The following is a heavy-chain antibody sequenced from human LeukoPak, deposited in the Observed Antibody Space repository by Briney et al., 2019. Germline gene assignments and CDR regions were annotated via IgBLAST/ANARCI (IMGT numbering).Heavy chain of an antibody. CDR2: ISGSGDDT. Sequence: GGSLRLSCAASGFTFSSYAMSWVRQAPGKGLEWVSAISGSGDDTYYADSVKGRYTTSRDISKNTLYLQMNSQRAEDTAVYYCAKARNEVVTYDAFDIWGQGTMVTVSS. CDR1: GFTFSSYA. D-gene: IGHD3-22*01. CDR3: AKARNEVVTYDAFDI. V-gene: IGHV3-23*01. J-gene: IGHJ3*02.